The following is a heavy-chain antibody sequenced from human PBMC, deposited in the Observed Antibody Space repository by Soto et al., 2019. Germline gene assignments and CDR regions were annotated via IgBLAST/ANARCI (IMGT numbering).Heavy chain of an antibody. Sequence: NPSETLSLTCTVSGGSIISHLWSWIRQPPGKGLEWIGYVSHSGSTNYNPSLKSRVSISVGTSNNQFSLKLSSVTAADTAVYYCARGRGDGYNQHWYFDLWGRGTLVTVSS. CDR3: ARGRGDGYNQHWYFDL. CDR1: GGSIISHL. V-gene: IGHV4-59*11. D-gene: IGHD3-10*01. J-gene: IGHJ2*01. CDR2: VSHSGST.